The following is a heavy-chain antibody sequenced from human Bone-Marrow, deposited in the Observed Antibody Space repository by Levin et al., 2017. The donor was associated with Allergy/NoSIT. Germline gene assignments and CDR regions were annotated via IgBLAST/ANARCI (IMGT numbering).Heavy chain of an antibody. CDR3: ARGLGSNPYCSGGSCYFNWFDP. Sequence: GESLKISCKASGYTFTSYDINWVRQATGQGLEWMGWMNPNSGNTGYAQKFQGRVTMTRNTSISTAYMELSSLRSEDTAVYYCARGLGSNPYCSGGSCYFNWFDPWGQGTLVTVSS. CDR1: GYTFTSYD. J-gene: IGHJ5*02. CDR2: MNPNSGNT. D-gene: IGHD2-15*01. V-gene: IGHV1-8*01.